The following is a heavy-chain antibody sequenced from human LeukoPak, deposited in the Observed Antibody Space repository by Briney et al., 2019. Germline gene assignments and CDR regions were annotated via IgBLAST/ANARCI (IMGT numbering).Heavy chain of an antibody. CDR2: VSVSGGST. CDR1: GFTFSSYV. Sequence: PGGSLRLSCAASGFTFSSYVLSWVRQAPGKGLERVSGVSVSGGSTYYADSVKGWFTLSVDNSKNTLYLQMNSLRAEDTAVYYCARSGLSRFGFWGQGTLVTVSS. CDR3: ARSGLSRFGF. V-gene: IGHV3-23*01. D-gene: IGHD2/OR15-2a*01. J-gene: IGHJ4*02.